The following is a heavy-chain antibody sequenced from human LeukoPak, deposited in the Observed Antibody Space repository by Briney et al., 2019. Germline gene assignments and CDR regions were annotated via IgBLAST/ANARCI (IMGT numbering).Heavy chain of an antibody. Sequence: PGGSLRLSCAASGFTFSSYGMHWVRRAPGKGLEWVAVIWYDGSNKYYADSVKGRFTISRDNSQNTPYLQMNSLRVEDTAVYYCAKDIGLVGATRYYFDYWGQGTLVTVSS. V-gene: IGHV3-33*06. CDR2: IWYDGSNK. D-gene: IGHD1-26*01. J-gene: IGHJ4*02. CDR3: AKDIGLVGATRYYFDY. CDR1: GFTFSSYG.